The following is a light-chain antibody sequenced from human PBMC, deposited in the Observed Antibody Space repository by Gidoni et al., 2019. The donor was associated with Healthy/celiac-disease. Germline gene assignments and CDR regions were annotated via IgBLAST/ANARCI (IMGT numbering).Light chain of an antibody. CDR3: AAWDDSLNGWV. J-gene: IGLJ3*02. CDR2: SNK. V-gene: IGLV1-44*01. Sequence: QSVLTQPPSASGTPGQRVTISCSGSRSNIGSNTVNWYQQRPGTAPKLLIYSNKQRPSGGPDRVSGSKSGTSASLAISGLQSEDEADYYCAAWDDSLNGWVFGGGTKLTVL. CDR1: RSNIGSNT.